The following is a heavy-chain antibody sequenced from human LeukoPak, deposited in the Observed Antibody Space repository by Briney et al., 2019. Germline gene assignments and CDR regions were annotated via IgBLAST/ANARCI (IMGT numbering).Heavy chain of an antibody. Sequence: PSETLSLTCAVYGGSFSGYYWSWIRQPPGKGLEWIGEINHSGSTNYNPSLKSRVTISVDTSKNQFSLKLSSVTAADTAVYYCARLGPAVARREGYFQHWGQGTLVTVSS. CDR1: GGSFSGYY. CDR2: INHSGST. V-gene: IGHV4-34*01. D-gene: IGHD6-19*01. CDR3: ARLGPAVARREGYFQH. J-gene: IGHJ1*01.